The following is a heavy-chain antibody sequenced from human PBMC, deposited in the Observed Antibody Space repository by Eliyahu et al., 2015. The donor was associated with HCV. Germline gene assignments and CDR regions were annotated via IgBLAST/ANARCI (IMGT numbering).Heavy chain of an antibody. V-gene: IGHV2-26*01. D-gene: IGHD3-10*01. CDR2: IFSNDQK. Sequence: QVTLKESGPVLVKPTETLTLTCTVSGFSLTNARMGVSWIRQPPGKALEWLAHIFSNDQKSYSTSLKSRLTIXKDTSKSQVVLTMTNMDPVDTATYYCARMTFPGAYYYYGMDVWGQGTTITVSS. J-gene: IGHJ6*02. CDR3: ARMTFPGAYYYYGMDV. CDR1: GFSLTNARMG.